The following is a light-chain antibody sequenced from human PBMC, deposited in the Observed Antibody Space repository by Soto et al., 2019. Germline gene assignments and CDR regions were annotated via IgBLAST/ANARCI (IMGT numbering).Light chain of an antibody. V-gene: IGLV2-14*03. CDR3: SSYTSSSLYV. CDR2: DVS. J-gene: IGLJ1*01. Sequence: QSVLTQPASVSGSPGQSITISCTGTSSEVGGYDYVSWYQHHPGKAPKLMIYDVSNRPSGVSNRFSGSKSGNTASLTISGLHAEDEADYYCSSYTSSSLYVFGTGTRSPS. CDR1: SSEVGGYDY.